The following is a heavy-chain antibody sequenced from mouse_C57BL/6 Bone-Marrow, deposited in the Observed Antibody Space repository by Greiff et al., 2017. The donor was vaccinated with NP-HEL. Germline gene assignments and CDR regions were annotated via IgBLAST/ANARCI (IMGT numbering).Heavy chain of an antibody. CDR1: GFSLTSYG. CDR2: IWRGGST. Sequence: VKLVESGPGLVQPSQSLSITCTVSGFSLTSYGVHWVRQSPGKGLEWLGVIWRGGSTDYNAAFMSRLSITKDNSKSQVFFKMNSLQADDTAIYYCAKKGGNLYAMDYWGQGTSVTVSS. V-gene: IGHV2-5*01. CDR3: AKKGGNLYAMDY. D-gene: IGHD2-1*01. J-gene: IGHJ4*01.